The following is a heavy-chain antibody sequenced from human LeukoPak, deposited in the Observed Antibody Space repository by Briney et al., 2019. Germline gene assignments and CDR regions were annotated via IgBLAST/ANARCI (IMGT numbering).Heavy chain of an antibody. Sequence: PSETLSLTCTVSGGSISSSSYYWSWIRQPPGKGLEWMGYIYHSGTTNYNPSLRSRVTISVDTSKNQFSLKLCSVTAADTAVYYCATMKAVRVNDFWSGYPDYWGQGTLVTVSS. CDR3: ATMKAVRVNDFWSGYPDY. CDR1: GGSISSSSYY. V-gene: IGHV4-61*01. J-gene: IGHJ4*02. D-gene: IGHD3-3*01. CDR2: IYHSGTT.